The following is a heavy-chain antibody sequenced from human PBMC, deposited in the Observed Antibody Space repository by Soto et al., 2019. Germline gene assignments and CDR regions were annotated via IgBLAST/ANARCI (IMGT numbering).Heavy chain of an antibody. D-gene: IGHD3-3*01. J-gene: IGHJ5*02. Sequence: QVPLVQSGAEVKKPGSSVKVSCKASGGTFSSYAISWVRQAPGQGLEWMGGIIPIFGTANYAQKFQGRVTITADESTSTAYMELSSLRSEDTAVYYCARDRRDFWSGYQNNWFDPWGQGTLVTVSS. V-gene: IGHV1-69*01. CDR3: ARDRRDFWSGYQNNWFDP. CDR1: GGTFSSYA. CDR2: IIPIFGTA.